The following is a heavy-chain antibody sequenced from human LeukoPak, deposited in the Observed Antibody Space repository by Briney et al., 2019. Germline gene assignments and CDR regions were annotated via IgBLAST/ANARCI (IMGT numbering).Heavy chain of an antibody. D-gene: IGHD3-10*01. CDR3: AKRDGETEFDY. J-gene: IGHJ4*02. Sequence: GGSLRLSCAASGFIFNKYAMSWVRQAPGKGLEWLSNISGGGGGTDYTDSVKGRFTVSRDNSRNTLYLQLSSLRTEDTAVYYCAKRDGETEFDYWGQGTLVTVSS. CDR1: GFIFNKYA. V-gene: IGHV3-23*01. CDR2: ISGGGGGT.